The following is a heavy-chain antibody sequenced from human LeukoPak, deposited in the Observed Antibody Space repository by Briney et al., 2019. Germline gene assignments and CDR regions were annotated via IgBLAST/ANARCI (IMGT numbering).Heavy chain of an antibody. CDR3: ARDLKKGYYFDY. J-gene: IGHJ4*02. CDR2: ISGSGGTT. V-gene: IGHV3-23*01. CDR1: GFTFSSSA. Sequence: GGSLRLSCAASGFTFSSSAMSWVRQAPGKGLEWVSGISGSGGTTYHADSVKGRFTISRDNSNNTLYLQMNSLRADDTAVYYCARDLKKGYYFDYWGQGTLVTVSS.